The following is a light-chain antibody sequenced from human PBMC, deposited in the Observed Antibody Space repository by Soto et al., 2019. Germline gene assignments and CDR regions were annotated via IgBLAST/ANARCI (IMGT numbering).Light chain of an antibody. V-gene: IGKV1-39*01. J-gene: IGKJ5*01. CDR1: QTISTY. CDR2: DAS. Sequence: DIHMTPSPSSLSASFGDRVTISCRASQTISTYLNWYQQKPGKAPNLLIYDASRLQSGVPSRFSGSGGGTDFTLSISSVQPEDFATYFCQQSYMVPITFGQGTRLEI. CDR3: QQSYMVPIT.